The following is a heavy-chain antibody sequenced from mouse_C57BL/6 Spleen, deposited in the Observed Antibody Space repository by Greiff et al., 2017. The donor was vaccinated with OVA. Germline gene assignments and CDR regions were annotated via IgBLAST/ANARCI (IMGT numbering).Heavy chain of an antibody. J-gene: IGHJ2*01. CDR3: ARERIGLGYFDY. V-gene: IGHV1-82*01. Sequence: VQLQQSGPELVKPGASVKISCKASGYAFSSSWMNWVKQRPGKGLEWIGRIYPGDGDTNYNGKFKGKATLTADKSSSTAYMQLSSLTSEDSAVYFCARERIGLGYFDYWGQGTTLTVSS. CDR1: GYAFSSSW. D-gene: IGHD3-3*01. CDR2: IYPGDGDT.